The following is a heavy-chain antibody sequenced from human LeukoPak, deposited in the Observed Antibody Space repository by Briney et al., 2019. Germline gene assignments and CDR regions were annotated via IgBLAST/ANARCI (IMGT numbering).Heavy chain of an antibody. CDR1: GFTFSTYA. Sequence: QPGGSLRLSCAASGFTFSTYAMDWVRQAPGKGLEWVSYLSSSSSVIYHADSVKGRFTISRDNAKNSLYLQMNSLRAEDSATYYCVREGFYFFDFWGQGTLVTVSS. J-gene: IGHJ4*03. CDR2: LSSSSSVI. V-gene: IGHV3-48*01. CDR3: VREGFYFFDF. D-gene: IGHD2-15*01.